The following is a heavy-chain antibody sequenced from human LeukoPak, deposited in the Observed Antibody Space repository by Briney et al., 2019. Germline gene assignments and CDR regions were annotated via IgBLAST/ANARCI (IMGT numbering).Heavy chain of an antibody. Sequence: SETLSLTCTVSGGSISSSSYYWGWIRQPPGKGLEWIGSIYYSGSTYYNPSLKSRVTISVDTSKNQFSLKLSSVTAADTAVYYCARIGEDIVVVPAARNYYYYYYMDVWGKGTTVTISS. CDR2: IYYSGST. D-gene: IGHD2-2*01. V-gene: IGHV4-39*07. CDR3: ARIGEDIVVVPAARNYYYYYYMDV. J-gene: IGHJ6*03. CDR1: GGSISSSSYY.